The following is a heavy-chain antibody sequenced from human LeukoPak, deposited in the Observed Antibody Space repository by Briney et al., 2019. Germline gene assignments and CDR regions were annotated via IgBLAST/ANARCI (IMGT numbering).Heavy chain of an antibody. CDR1: GFTFGSYW. V-gene: IGHV3-7*01. CDR3: ARDKVVGATYFDF. Sequence: GGSLRLSCAASGFTFGSYWMSWVRQAPGKGPEWVANINQDASEEYHVDSVKGRFTISRDNAKNSLYLQMNSLRAEDTAVYYCARDKVVGATYFDFWGQGTLVTVSS. CDR2: INQDASEE. D-gene: IGHD1-26*01. J-gene: IGHJ4*02.